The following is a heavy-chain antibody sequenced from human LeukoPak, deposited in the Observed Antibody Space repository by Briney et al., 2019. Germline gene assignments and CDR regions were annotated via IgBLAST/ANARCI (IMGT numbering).Heavy chain of an antibody. D-gene: IGHD3-9*01. V-gene: IGHV1-2*02. Sequence: GASVKVSCKASGYTFTGYYMHWVRQAPGQGLEWMGWINPNSGGTNYAQKFQGRVTMTRDTSISTAYMELSRLRSDDTAVYYCARDGEEILTGYYLIDYWGQGTLVTVSS. J-gene: IGHJ4*02. CDR1: GYTFTGYY. CDR3: ARDGEEILTGYYLIDY. CDR2: INPNSGGT.